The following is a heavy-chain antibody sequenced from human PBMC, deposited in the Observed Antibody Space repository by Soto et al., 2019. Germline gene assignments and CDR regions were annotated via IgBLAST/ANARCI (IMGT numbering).Heavy chain of an antibody. CDR1: GFSFSSYC. D-gene: IGHD3-3*01. CDR3: ASDQFVLDSNHIGGIDY. J-gene: IGHJ4*02. Sequence: EVQLVASGGGLVQPGGSLRLACAASGFSFSSYCMYWVRQAPGKGLVWVSRINSDGSSTNYADSVKGRFTISRDNAKKTLYLQMNSLRAEDTAVYYCASDQFVLDSNHIGGIDYWGQGALVIVS. CDR2: INSDGSST. V-gene: IGHV3-74*01.